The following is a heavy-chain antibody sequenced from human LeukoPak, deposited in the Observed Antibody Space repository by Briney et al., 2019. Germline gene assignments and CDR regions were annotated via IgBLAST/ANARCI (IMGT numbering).Heavy chain of an antibody. Sequence: ASVTVSCKASGYTFTSYYMHWVRHAPGQGLEWMGIINPSGGSTSYAQKFQGRVTMTRDTSTSTAYMELSSLRSEDTAVYYCARTRNSYYDFWSGQADYWGQGTLVTVSS. D-gene: IGHD3-3*01. CDR1: GYTFTSYY. CDR3: ARTRNSYYDFWSGQADY. V-gene: IGHV1-46*01. CDR2: INPSGGST. J-gene: IGHJ4*02.